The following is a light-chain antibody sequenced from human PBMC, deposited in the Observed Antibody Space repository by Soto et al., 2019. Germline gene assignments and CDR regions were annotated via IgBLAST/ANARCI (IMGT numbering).Light chain of an antibody. J-gene: IGKJ1*01. V-gene: IGKV1-5*01. CDR2: DAS. Sequence: DIQVTQSPSTLSASVGDRVTITCRASQSISSWLAWYQQKPGKAPKLQIYDASSLESGVPSRFSGSGSGTEFPLTISSLQPDDLATYYCQQYNSYAWTFGQGTKVQIK. CDR1: QSISSW. CDR3: QQYNSYAWT.